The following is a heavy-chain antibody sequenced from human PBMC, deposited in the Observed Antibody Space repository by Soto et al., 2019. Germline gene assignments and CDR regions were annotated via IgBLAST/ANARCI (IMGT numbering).Heavy chain of an antibody. CDR3: AKDYYGSGSYRSEPHYYYYYGMDV. J-gene: IGHJ6*02. Sequence: PGGSLRLSCAASGFTFSSYWMSWVRQAPGKGLEWVAIIKQDGSNKYYVDSVKGRFTISRDNSKNTLYLQMNSLRAEDTAVYYCAKDYYGSGSYRSEPHYYYYYGMDVWGQGTMVTVSS. D-gene: IGHD3-10*01. CDR1: GFTFSSYW. CDR2: IKQDGSNK. V-gene: IGHV3-7*01.